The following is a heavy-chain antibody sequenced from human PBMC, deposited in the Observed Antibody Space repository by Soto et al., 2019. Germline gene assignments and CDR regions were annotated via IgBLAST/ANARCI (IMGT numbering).Heavy chain of an antibody. Sequence: QVQLVQSGAEVKKPGSSVKVSCKASGGTLSSYTISWVRQAPGQGLEWMGRIIPILGIANYAQKFQGRVTITADKSTSTAYMELSRLRSEDTAVYYCARDFGNWFDPWGQGTLVTVSS. CDR1: GGTLSSYT. D-gene: IGHD3-10*01. CDR2: IIPILGIA. V-gene: IGHV1-69*08. CDR3: ARDFGNWFDP. J-gene: IGHJ5*02.